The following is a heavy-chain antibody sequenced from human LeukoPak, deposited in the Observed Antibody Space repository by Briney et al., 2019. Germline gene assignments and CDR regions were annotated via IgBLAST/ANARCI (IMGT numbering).Heavy chain of an antibody. CDR2: IKSKTYGGTT. D-gene: IGHD2-8*02. Sequence: PGGSLRLSCAASGFTFSDAWMNWVRRAPGKGLEWVGRIKSKTYGGTTDYAAPVKGRFTFSRDDSKNTLYLQMNSLKSEDTAVYYCTTNSGGNNKGFWQAYWGQGTLVIVSS. V-gene: IGHV3-15*01. CDR1: GFTFSDAW. J-gene: IGHJ4*02. CDR3: TTNSGGNNKGFWQAY.